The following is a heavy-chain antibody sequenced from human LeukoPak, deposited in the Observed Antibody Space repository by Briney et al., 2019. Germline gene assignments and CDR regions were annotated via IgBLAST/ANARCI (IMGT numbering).Heavy chain of an antibody. D-gene: IGHD6-13*01. CDR2: VYYTGST. CDR1: GGAINSYY. V-gene: IGHV4-59*08. Sequence: KPSEPLSLTCSVSGGAINSYYWSWIRQPPGEGLEWVGYVYYTGSTNYNPSLKSRVTISVDTSKNQFSLKVSSVSAADTAVYYCTRLGQYSSSWYPDYWGQGTLVTVSS. J-gene: IGHJ4*02. CDR3: TRLGQYSSSWYPDY.